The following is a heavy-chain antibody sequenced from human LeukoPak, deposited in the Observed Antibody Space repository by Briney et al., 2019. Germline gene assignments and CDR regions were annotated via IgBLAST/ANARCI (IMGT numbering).Heavy chain of an antibody. CDR2: ITPNTGDT. Sequence: ASVKVPCKASGHTFSSFYLHWVRQAPGQGLEWMGIITPNTGDTTYAPKFQDRLIMTRDRSTSTVYMELHSLRSEDTAVYYCARSRNYYRVYFDNWGQGTLVPVSS. V-gene: IGHV1-46*01. CDR1: GHTFSSFY. CDR3: ARSRNYYRVYFDN. J-gene: IGHJ4*02. D-gene: IGHD3-10*01.